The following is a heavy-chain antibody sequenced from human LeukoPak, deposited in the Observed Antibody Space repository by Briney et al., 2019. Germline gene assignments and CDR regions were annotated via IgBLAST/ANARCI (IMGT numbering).Heavy chain of an antibody. D-gene: IGHD3-22*01. CDR3: ARDLNLYDSSGYYPR. Sequence: LPGGSLRLSCAASGFTFSSYSMNWVRQAPGKGLEWVSYISSSSGTIYYADSVKGRFTISRDNAENSLYLQMNSLRDEDTAVYYCARDLNLYDSSGYYPRWGQGTLVTVSS. CDR1: GFTFSSYS. V-gene: IGHV3-48*02. CDR2: ISSSSGTI. J-gene: IGHJ4*02.